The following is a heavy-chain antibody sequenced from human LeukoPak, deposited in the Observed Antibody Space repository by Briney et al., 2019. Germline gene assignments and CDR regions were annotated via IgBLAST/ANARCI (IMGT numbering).Heavy chain of an antibody. J-gene: IGHJ6*03. Sequence: SETLSLTCTVSGGSISSYYWSWIRQPAGKGLEWIGRIYTSGSTNYNPSLKSRVTMSVDTSKNQLSLKLSSVTAADTAVYYCARDGRSSSGYYYYYMDAWGKGTTVTVSS. CDR3: ARDGRSSSGYYYYYMDA. D-gene: IGHD6-13*01. V-gene: IGHV4-4*07. CDR1: GGSISSYY. CDR2: IYTSGST.